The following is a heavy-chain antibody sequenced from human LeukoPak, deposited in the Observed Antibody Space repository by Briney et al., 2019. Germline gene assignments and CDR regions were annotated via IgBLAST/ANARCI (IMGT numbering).Heavy chain of an antibody. CDR1: GGSFSGYY. J-gene: IGHJ5*02. V-gene: IGHV4-59*01. Sequence: PSETLSLTCAVYGGSFSGYYWSWIRQPPGKGLEWIGYIYYSGSTNYNPSLKSRVTISVDTSKNQFSLKLSSVTAADTAVYYCARAYSSSWYSPVGWFDPWGQGTLSPSPQ. CDR2: IYYSGST. D-gene: IGHD6-13*01. CDR3: ARAYSSSWYSPVGWFDP.